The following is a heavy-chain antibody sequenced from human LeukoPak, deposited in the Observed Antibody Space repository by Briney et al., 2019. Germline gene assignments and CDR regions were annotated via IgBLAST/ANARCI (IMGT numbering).Heavy chain of an antibody. CDR1: GASVSSASY. V-gene: IGHV4-61*01. J-gene: IGHJ5*02. Sequence: SETLSLTCTVSGASVSSASYWSWIRQPPGKGVAWIAHIYNGVNTNYNPPLKSRVTISVDTSKNQFSLRLNSVTAADTAVYYCARSRAFNSGAFDPWGQGSLVTVSS. CDR2: IYNGVNT. D-gene: IGHD1-26*01. CDR3: ARSRAFNSGAFDP.